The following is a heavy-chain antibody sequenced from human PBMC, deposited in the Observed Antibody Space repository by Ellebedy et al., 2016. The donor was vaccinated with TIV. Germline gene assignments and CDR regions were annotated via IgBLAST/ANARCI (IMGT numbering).Heavy chain of an antibody. V-gene: IGHV1-3*04. J-gene: IGHJ5*02. CDR1: GYTFTTYA. CDR3: AREPSGVGWYDSSWFDP. D-gene: IGHD6-19*01. Sequence: AASVKVSCKASGYTFTTYAMHWVRQAPGQRLEWMGWINTGNGNTKYSQKFQGRVTITRETSASTAYMELSSLRSEDTAVYYCAREPSGVGWYDSSWFDPWGQGTLVTVSS. CDR2: INTGNGNT.